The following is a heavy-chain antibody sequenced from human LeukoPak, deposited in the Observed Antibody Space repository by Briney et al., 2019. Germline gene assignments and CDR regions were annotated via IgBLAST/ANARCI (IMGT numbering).Heavy chain of an antibody. CDR3: AREVRDSGNHFDY. J-gene: IGHJ4*02. Sequence: SATLSLTCTVSGGSISSYYWSWIRQPPGKGLEWIGYIYYSGSTNYNPSLKSRVTMSVDTSKNQFSLKLSSVTAADTAVYYCAREVRDSGNHFDYWGQGTLVTVSS. V-gene: IGHV4-59*12. CDR1: GGSISSYY. D-gene: IGHD3-10*01. CDR2: IYYSGST.